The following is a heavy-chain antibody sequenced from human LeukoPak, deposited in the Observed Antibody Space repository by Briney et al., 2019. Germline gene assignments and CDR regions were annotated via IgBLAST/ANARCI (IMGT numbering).Heavy chain of an antibody. V-gene: IGHV1-69*13. CDR2: IIPIFGTA. CDR1: GGTFSSYA. CDR3: ARDGPNPDYYYGMDV. J-gene: IGHJ6*02. Sequence: SVKVSCKASGGTFSSYAISWVRQAPGQGLEWMGGIIPIFGTANYAQKFQGRVTITADESTSTAYMELSSLRSEDTAVYYCARDGPNPDYYYGMDVWAKGPRSPSP.